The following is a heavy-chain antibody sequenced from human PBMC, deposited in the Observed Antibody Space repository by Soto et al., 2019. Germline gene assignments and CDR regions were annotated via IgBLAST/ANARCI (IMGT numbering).Heavy chain of an antibody. CDR2: IFHTGRT. D-gene: IGHD2-8*01. Sequence: QVQLQESGPGLVKPSETLTLTCRVLTDSMTNRYYYWSWVSQKPATSLVWIGHIFHTGRTPFTPSLSGRTSSSDHTSNYLYLLHIMLSPSTTYAVYICPQRVEDSIDFFDPLGPGIPVTVSS. J-gene: IGHJ5*02. V-gene: IGHV4-30-4*01. CDR3: PQRVEDSIDFFDP. CDR1: TDSMTNRYYY.